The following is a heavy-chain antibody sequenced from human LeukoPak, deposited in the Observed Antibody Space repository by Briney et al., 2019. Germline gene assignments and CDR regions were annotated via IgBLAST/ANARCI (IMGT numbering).Heavy chain of an antibody. CDR1: GFTVSSNY. V-gene: IGHV3-53*01. CDR2: IYSGGST. Sequence: AGGSLRLSCAASGFTVSSNYMSWVRQAPGKGLEWVSVIYSGGSTYYADSVKGRFAISRDNSKNTLYLQMNSLRAEDTAVYYCARDFLGYCSGGSCYHAFDIWGQGTMVTVSS. J-gene: IGHJ3*02. CDR3: ARDFLGYCSGGSCYHAFDI. D-gene: IGHD2-15*01.